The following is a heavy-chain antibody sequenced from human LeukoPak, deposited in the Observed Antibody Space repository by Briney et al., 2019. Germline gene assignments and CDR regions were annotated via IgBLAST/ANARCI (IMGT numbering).Heavy chain of an antibody. D-gene: IGHD4-11*01. CDR2: IYCSGST. J-gene: IGHJ5*02. CDR3: ARMDYSNGGGWFDP. V-gene: IGHV4-59*08. CDR1: GGSISSYY. Sequence: SETLSLTCTVSGGSISSYYWSWIRQPPGKGLEWIGYIYCSGSTNYNPSLKSRVTISVDTSKNQFSLKLSSVTAADTAVYYCARMDYSNGGGWFDPWGQGTLVTVSS.